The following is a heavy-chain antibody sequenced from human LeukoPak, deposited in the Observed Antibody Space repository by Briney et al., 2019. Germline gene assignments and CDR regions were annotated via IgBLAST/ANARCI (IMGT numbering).Heavy chain of an antibody. CDR2: IIPILGIA. D-gene: IGHD3-3*01. J-gene: IGHJ3*02. Sequence: SVKVSCKASGGTFSSYTISWVRQAPGQGLEWMGRIIPILGIANYAQKFQGRVTITADKSTSTAYMEPSSLRSEDTAVYYCAKDSRYYDFWSGYSFDAFDIWGQGTMVTVSS. CDR1: GGTFSSYT. V-gene: IGHV1-69*04. CDR3: AKDSRYYDFWSGYSFDAFDI.